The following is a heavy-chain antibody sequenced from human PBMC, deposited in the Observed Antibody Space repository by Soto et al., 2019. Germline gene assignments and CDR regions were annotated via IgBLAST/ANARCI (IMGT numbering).Heavy chain of an antibody. CDR2: ISYDGSNK. CDR3: AREGGSSGWVFQH. Sequence: GGSLRLSCAASGFTFSSYGMHWVRQAPGKGLEWVAVISYDGSNKYYADSVKGRFTISRDNSKNTLYLQMNSLRAEDTAVYYCAREGGSSGWVFQHWGQGTLVTVSS. J-gene: IGHJ1*01. D-gene: IGHD6-19*01. V-gene: IGHV3-30*03. CDR1: GFTFSSYG.